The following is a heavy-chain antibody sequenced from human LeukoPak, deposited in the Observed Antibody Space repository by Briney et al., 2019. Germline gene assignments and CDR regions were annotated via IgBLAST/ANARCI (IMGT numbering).Heavy chain of an antibody. CDR3: ARVGVLAAAGHFDY. J-gene: IGHJ4*02. D-gene: IGHD6-13*01. V-gene: IGHV1-69*04. CDR1: GGTFSSYA. CDR2: IIPIFGIA. Sequence: ASVKLSCKASGGTFSSYAISWVRQAPGQGLEWMGRIIPIFGIANYAQKFQGRVTITADKSTSTAYMELSSLRSEDTAVYYCARVGVLAAAGHFDYWGQGTLVTVSS.